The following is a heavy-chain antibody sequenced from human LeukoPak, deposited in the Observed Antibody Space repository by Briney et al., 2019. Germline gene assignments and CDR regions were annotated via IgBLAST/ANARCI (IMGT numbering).Heavy chain of an antibody. CDR2: IIPIFGTA. V-gene: IGHV1-69*13. CDR1: GYTFTSYY. D-gene: IGHD3-3*01. J-gene: IGHJ4*02. Sequence: ASVKVSCKASGYTFTSYYMHWVRQAPGQGLEWMGGIIPIFGTANYAQKFQGRVTITADESTSTAYMELSSLRSEDTAVYYCATGNYYDFWSGYRYFDYWGQGALVTVSS. CDR3: ATGNYYDFWSGYRYFDY.